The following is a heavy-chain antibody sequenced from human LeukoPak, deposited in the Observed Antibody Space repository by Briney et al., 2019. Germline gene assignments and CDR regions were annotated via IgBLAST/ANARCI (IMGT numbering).Heavy chain of an antibody. J-gene: IGHJ4*02. D-gene: IGHD3-9*01. CDR1: GGSFSGSY. V-gene: IGHV4-34*01. CDR3: ARLYDILSN. Sequence: PSETLSLTCAVYGGSFSGSYWSWIRQPPGKGLEWIGEINHSGSTNYNPSLKSRVTISVDTSKNQFSQRLSSVTAADTAVYYCARLYDILSNWGQGTLVTVSS. CDR2: INHSGST.